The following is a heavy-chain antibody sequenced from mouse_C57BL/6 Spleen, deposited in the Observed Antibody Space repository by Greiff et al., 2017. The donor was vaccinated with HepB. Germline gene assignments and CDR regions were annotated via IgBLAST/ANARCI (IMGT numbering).Heavy chain of an antibody. J-gene: IGHJ4*01. D-gene: IGHD2-4*01. CDR1: GFTFSSYA. CDR3: TRDPFYDYDGGGYAMDY. Sequence: EVQLVESGEGLVKPGGSLKLSCAASGFTFSSYAMSWVRQTPEKRLEWVAYISSGGDYIYYADTVKGRFTISRDNARNTLYLQMSSLKSEDTAMYYWTRDPFYDYDGGGYAMDYWGQGTSVTVSS. CDR2: ISSGGDYI. V-gene: IGHV5-9-1*02.